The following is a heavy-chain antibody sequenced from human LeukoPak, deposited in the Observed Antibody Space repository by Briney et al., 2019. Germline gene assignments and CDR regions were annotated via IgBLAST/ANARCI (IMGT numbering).Heavy chain of an antibody. CDR3: ARGDYGGGFDY. CDR1: GYSFTSYG. J-gene: IGHJ4*02. V-gene: IGHV1-18*01. Sequence: ASVTVSCKATGYSFTSYGINWMWLAPGQGLEWMGWISSYNGDTKYAQKVQGRVIVTTDTSTSTAYMELRSLSLDDTAVYYCARGDYGGGFDYWGQGTLVTVSS. D-gene: IGHD4-23*01. CDR2: ISSYNGDT.